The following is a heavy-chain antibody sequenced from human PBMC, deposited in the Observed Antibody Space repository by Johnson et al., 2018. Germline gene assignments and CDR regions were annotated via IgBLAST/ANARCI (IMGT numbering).Heavy chain of an antibody. J-gene: IGHJ6*02. D-gene: IGHD3-22*01. V-gene: IGHV3-21*01. CDR1: GFTFSSYS. Sequence: EVQLLESGGGLVKPGGSLRLSCAASGFTFSSYSMNWVRQAPGKGLEWVSSISSSSSYIYYADAGKGRFTITRDNAKNSLYLQMNSLRAEDTAGYYCARDLYDRLYGYYYGMDVWGQGTTVTVSS. CDR2: ISSSSSYI. CDR3: ARDLYDRLYGYYYGMDV.